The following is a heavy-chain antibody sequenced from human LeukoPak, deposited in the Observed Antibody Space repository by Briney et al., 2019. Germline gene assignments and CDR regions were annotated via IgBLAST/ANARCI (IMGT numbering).Heavy chain of an antibody. CDR3: ARDFRDYAHPSPFDY. V-gene: IGHV4-59*12. J-gene: IGHJ4*02. CDR1: GGSIRNYH. D-gene: IGHD4-17*01. CDR2: IYYSGNT. Sequence: SETLSLTCTVSGGSIRNYHWSWIRQPPGKGLEWIGFIYYSGNTKYNPSLKGRVTMSVDTSNNQFSLKLSSVTAADTAVYYCARDFRDYAHPSPFDYWGQGTLVTVSS.